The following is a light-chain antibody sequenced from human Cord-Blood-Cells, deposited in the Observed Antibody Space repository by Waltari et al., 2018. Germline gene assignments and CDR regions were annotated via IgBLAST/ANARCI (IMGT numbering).Light chain of an antibody. CDR2: KAA. Sequence: DIQMTQSPSTLSAPVGDRVTITCRASQSISSWFAWYQQKPGKAPKLLIYKAASLESGVPSRFSVSGSGTEFTLTISSLQPDDFATYYCQQYNSYPYTFGQGTKLEIK. CDR3: QQYNSYPYT. J-gene: IGKJ2*01. CDR1: QSISSW. V-gene: IGKV1-5*03.